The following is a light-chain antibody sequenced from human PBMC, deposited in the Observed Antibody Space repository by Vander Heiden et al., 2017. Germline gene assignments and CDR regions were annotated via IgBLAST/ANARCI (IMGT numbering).Light chain of an antibody. J-gene: IGKJ1*01. CDR2: AAS. V-gene: IGKV1-39*01. Sequence: DIQMTQSPSSLSASVGDRVTITCRASQSISSYLNWYQQKPGKAPKLLIYAASSLQSGVPSRFSGSGYGTDFTLTISSLQPEDFAPYYCQQTDSNQTWTFGQGTKVEIK. CDR3: QQTDSNQTWT. CDR1: QSISSY.